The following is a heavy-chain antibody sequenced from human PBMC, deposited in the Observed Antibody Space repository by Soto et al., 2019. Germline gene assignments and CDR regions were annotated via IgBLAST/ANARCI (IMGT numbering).Heavy chain of an antibody. CDR3: AKDDYCSGGSCYSTGHWFDP. CDR2: ISGSGGST. CDR1: GFTFSSYA. J-gene: IGHJ5*02. Sequence: GSLRLSCAASGFTFSSYAMSWVRQAPGKGLEWVSAISGSGGSTYYADSVKGRFTISRDNSKNTLYLQMNSLRAEDTAVYYRAKDDYCSGGSCYSTGHWFDPWGQGTLVTVSS. V-gene: IGHV3-23*01. D-gene: IGHD2-15*01.